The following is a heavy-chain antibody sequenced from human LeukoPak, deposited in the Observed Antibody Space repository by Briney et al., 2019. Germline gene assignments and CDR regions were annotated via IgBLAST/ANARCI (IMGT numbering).Heavy chain of an antibody. Sequence: SETLSLTCAVYGGSFSGYYWSWIRQPPGKGLEWIGEINHSGSTNYNPSLKSRVTISVDTSKNQFSLKLSSVTAADTAVYYCARGPMTTVTTYWFDPWGQGTLVTVSS. CDR3: ARGPMTTVTTYWFDP. J-gene: IGHJ5*02. V-gene: IGHV4-34*01. CDR1: GGSFSGYY. CDR2: INHSGST. D-gene: IGHD4-17*01.